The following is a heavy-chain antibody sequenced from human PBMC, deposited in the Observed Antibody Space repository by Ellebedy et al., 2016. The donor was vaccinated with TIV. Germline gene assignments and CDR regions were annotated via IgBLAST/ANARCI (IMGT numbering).Heavy chain of an antibody. V-gene: IGHV1-2*02. Sequence: ASVKVSCXASGYTITDYYLHWVRQAPGQGLEWMGWINPKTGATNLAQRFQDRVTMTSDTSISTAHMDVSSLKSDDTAVYYCARVICTGAYCGGEKWYFDLWGRGTLVIVSA. CDR3: ARVICTGAYCGGEKWYFDL. CDR1: GYTITDYY. D-gene: IGHD2-21*01. CDR2: INPKTGAT. J-gene: IGHJ2*01.